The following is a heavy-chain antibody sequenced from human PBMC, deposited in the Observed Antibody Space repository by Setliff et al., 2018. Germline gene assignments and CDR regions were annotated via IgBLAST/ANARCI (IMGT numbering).Heavy chain of an antibody. CDR3: SRGDSSGNNYPDLDY. CDR2: IYTSGII. Sequence: SETLSLTCTVSDGSISTYYWSWIRQPPGRGLEYIGYIYTSGIINYNPSLKSRVTISFNTSKNQISLKLNSVTAADTAISYCSRGDSSGNNYPDLDYWGQGTLVTVSS. J-gene: IGHJ4*02. D-gene: IGHD5-18*01. CDR1: DGSISTYY. V-gene: IGHV4-4*08.